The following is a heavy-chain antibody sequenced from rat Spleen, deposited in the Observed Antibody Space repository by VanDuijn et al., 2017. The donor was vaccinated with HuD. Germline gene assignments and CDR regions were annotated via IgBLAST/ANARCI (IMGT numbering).Heavy chain of an antibody. Sequence: QVQVKESGPGLVQPSQTLSPTCTVSGFSLTSNGVSWVRQTPGKGLEWMGVMWSGGSTDYNSALKSRLSISRDTSKNQVFLKMNSLQSEDTTTYYCARDLDGYFDYWGQGVMVTVSS. CDR3: ARDLDGYFDY. CDR1: GFSLTSNG. V-gene: IGHV2-45*01. J-gene: IGHJ2*01. CDR2: MWSGGST. D-gene: IGHD1-12*03.